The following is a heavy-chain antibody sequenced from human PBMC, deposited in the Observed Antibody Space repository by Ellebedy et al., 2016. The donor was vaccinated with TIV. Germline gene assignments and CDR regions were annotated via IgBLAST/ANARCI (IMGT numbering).Heavy chain of an antibody. CDR3: ARRMVRGVHDAFDI. V-gene: IGHV1-46*01. Sequence: ASVKVSXXASGYTFTSYYMHWVRQAPGQGLEWMGIINPSGGSTSYAQKFQGRVTITADESTSTAYMELSSLRSEDTAVYYCARRMVRGVHDAFDIWGQGTMVTVSS. D-gene: IGHD3-10*01. CDR1: GYTFTSYY. CDR2: INPSGGST. J-gene: IGHJ3*02.